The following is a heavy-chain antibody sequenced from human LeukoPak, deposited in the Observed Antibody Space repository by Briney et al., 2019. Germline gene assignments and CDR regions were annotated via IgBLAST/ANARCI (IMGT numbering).Heavy chain of an antibody. Sequence: GGSLRLSCAASGFTFSSYEMNWVRQAPGKGLEWVSYISSSGSTIYYADSVKGRFTISRDNAKKSLYLQMNSLRAEDTALYYCAKAFGGSGTYPFDYWGQGTLVTVSS. J-gene: IGHJ4*02. CDR2: ISSSGSTI. V-gene: IGHV3-48*03. CDR1: GFTFSSYE. CDR3: AKAFGGSGTYPFDY. D-gene: IGHD3-10*01.